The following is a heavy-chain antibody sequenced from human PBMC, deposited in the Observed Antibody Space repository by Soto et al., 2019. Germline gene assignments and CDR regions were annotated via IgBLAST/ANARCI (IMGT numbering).Heavy chain of an antibody. CDR1: GFTFSSYS. CDR2: ISSSSSYI. Sequence: GGSLRLSCAASGFTFSSYSMNWVRQAPGKGLEWVSSISSSSSYIYYADSVKGRFTISRDNAKNSLYLQMNSLRAEDTAVYYCARDPRIVVVPADYYYYMDVWGKGTTVTVS. CDR3: ARDPRIVVVPADYYYYMDV. V-gene: IGHV3-21*01. J-gene: IGHJ6*03. D-gene: IGHD2-2*01.